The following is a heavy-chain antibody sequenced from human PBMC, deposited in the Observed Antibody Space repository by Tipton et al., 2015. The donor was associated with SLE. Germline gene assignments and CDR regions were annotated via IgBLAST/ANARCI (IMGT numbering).Heavy chain of an antibody. CDR2: IYYSGST. D-gene: IGHD6-13*01. V-gene: IGHV4-39*01. CDR1: GGSISSSTYY. CDR3: ARHRSDEDRWYVPYYYDS. Sequence: TLSLTCTVSGGSISSSTYYWGWIRQPPGKGLEWIGGIYYSGSTYYNPSLKSRVTMSVDTSENQFSLQLNSVTAADTAMYYCARHRSDEDRWYVPYYYDSWGQGTLVSVSS. J-gene: IGHJ4*02.